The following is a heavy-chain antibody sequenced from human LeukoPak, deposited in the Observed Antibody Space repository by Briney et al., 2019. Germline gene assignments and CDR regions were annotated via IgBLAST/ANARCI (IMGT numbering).Heavy chain of an antibody. CDR1: GYSFTNYA. D-gene: IGHD6-19*01. V-gene: IGHV7-4-1*02. Sequence: WASVKVSCKTSGYSFTNYALNWVRQAPGQGLEWLGWINTNTRNPSYGPGLKGRFVFSLDTSVNTAYLQINRRETEDTATYFCARDGEGQWLSAFDVWGQGTLVSVSS. CDR2: INTNTRNP. CDR3: ARDGEGQWLSAFDV. J-gene: IGHJ4*02.